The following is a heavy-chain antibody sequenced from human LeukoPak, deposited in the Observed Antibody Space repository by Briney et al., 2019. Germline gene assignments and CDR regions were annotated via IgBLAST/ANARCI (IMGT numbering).Heavy chain of an antibody. CDR2: ISGSGDNT. Sequence: QPGGSLRLSCAASGFTFRTYAMNWVRQAPGKGLEWVSGISGSGDNTYYADSVKGRFTISRDNSKNTLYLQMNSLRAEDTAVYYYAKGDDILTGYLSYFDYWGQGTLDTVSS. V-gene: IGHV3-23*01. CDR1: GFTFRTYA. D-gene: IGHD3-9*01. CDR3: AKGDDILTGYLSYFDY. J-gene: IGHJ4*02.